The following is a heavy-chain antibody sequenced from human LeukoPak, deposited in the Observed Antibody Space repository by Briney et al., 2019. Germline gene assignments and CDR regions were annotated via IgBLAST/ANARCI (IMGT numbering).Heavy chain of an antibody. CDR2: IYTSGST. J-gene: IGHJ4*02. V-gene: IGHV4-4*07. D-gene: IGHD6-19*01. Sequence: SETLSLTCTVSGGSFSSYYWSWIRQPAGKGLEWTGRIYTSGSTSYNPSLKSRVTMSVDTSKNQFSLKLSSVTAADTALYYCARGTLYSGWSYYFDSWGQGTLVTVSS. CDR1: GGSFSSYY. CDR3: ARGTLYSGWSYYFDS.